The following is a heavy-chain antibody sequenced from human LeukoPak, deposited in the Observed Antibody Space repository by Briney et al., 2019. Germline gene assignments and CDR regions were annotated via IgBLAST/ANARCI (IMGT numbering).Heavy chain of an antibody. CDR1: GGSISSSSYY. J-gene: IGHJ6*03. CDR3: AREGVLLWFGESPRNWYMDV. Sequence: SETLSLTCTVSGGSISSSSYYWGWIRQPPGKGLEWIGTIYFSGSTYYNPSLKSRVTMSVDTSKNQFSLKLTSVTAADTAVYFCAREGVLLWFGESPRNWYMDVWGKGTTVTVSS. D-gene: IGHD3-10*01. V-gene: IGHV4-39*07. CDR2: IYFSGST.